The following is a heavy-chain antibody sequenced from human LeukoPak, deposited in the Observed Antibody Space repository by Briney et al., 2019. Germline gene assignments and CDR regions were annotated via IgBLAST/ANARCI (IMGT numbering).Heavy chain of an antibody. CDR1: GGSISSYY. Sequence: SETLPLTCTVSGGSISSYYWSWIRQPPGKGLEWIGYIYYSGSTNYNPSLKSRVTISVDTSKNQFSLKLSSVTAADTAVYYCARSRGWWYLDYWGQGTLVTVSS. CDR2: IYYSGST. CDR3: ARSRGWWYLDY. D-gene: IGHD6-19*01. J-gene: IGHJ4*02. V-gene: IGHV4-59*08.